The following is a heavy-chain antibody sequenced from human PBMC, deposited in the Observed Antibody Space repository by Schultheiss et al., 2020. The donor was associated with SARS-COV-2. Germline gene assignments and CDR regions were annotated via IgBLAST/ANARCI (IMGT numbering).Heavy chain of an antibody. J-gene: IGHJ4*02. CDR2: INPNSGGT. D-gene: IGHD3-3*01. V-gene: IGHV1-2*06. CDR3: ARGGESISIFGMVLVQSLDS. Sequence: ASVKVSCKVSGYTLTESSIHWVRQSPGQGLEWMGRINPNSGGTNYAQKFQGRVTLTTDTSTTTAYMELRSLRSDDTAVYYCARGGESISIFGMVLVQSLDSWGQGTLVTVSS. CDR1: GYTLTESS.